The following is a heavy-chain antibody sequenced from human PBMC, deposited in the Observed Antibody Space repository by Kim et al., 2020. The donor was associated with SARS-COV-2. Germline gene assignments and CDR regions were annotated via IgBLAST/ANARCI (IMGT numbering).Heavy chain of an antibody. V-gene: IGHV3-64D*09. CDR2: ISSNGGST. D-gene: IGHD5-12*01. Sequence: GGSRRLSCSASGFTFSCYAMHWVRQAPGKVLEYVSAISSNGGSTYYAASVKGRFTISRDNSKNTLYLQMSSLRAEDTAVYYCVKTKRWLQLVDAFDIWGQGTMVTVSS. J-gene: IGHJ3*02. CDR3: VKTKRWLQLVDAFDI. CDR1: GFTFSCYA.